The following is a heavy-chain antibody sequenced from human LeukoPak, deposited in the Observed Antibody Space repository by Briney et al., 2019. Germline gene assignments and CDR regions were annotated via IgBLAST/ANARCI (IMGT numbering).Heavy chain of an antibody. CDR1: GFTFDEYA. V-gene: IGHV3-9*01. Sequence: GRSLRLSCAASGFTFDEYAMHWVRQAPGKGLEWVSGISWNSGSKGYAGSVKGRFTISRDNAKNSLYLQMNSLRVEDTAVYYCARNAGSLEYWGQGTLVTVSS. CDR2: ISWNSGSK. J-gene: IGHJ4*02. CDR3: ARNAGSLEY. D-gene: IGHD1-1*01.